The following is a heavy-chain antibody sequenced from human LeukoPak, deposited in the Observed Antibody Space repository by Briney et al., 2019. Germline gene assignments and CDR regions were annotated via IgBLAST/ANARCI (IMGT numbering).Heavy chain of an antibody. V-gene: IGHV4-30-2*01. CDR2: IYHSGST. CDR1: GGSISSGGYS. CDR3: ARHGDYGLNAFDI. J-gene: IGHJ3*02. Sequence: SETLSLTRAVSGGSISSGGYSWSWIRQPPGKGLEWIGYIYHSGSTYYNPSLKSRVTISVYRSKNQFSLKLSSVTAADTAVYYCARHGDYGLNAFDIWGQGTMVTVSS. D-gene: IGHD4-17*01.